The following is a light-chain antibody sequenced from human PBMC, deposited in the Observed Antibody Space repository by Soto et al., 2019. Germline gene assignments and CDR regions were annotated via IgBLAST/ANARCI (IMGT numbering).Light chain of an antibody. J-gene: IGKJ4*02. CDR3: QQYKNWPPVT. CDR1: QSVSSN. V-gene: IGKV3-15*01. CDR2: GAS. Sequence: EIVMTQSPATLSVSPGERATLSCMASQSVSSNLAWYQQKPGQAPRLLIYGASTRATGIPARFSGSGSGTEFTLTISSLQSEDFAVYDCQQYKNWPPVTFGGGTKVEIK.